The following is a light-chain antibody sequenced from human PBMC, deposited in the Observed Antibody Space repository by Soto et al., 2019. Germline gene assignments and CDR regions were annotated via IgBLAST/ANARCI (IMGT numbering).Light chain of an antibody. V-gene: IGLV2-11*01. Sequence: QSALTQPRSVSGSPGQSVTISCTGTSSDDGGYHFVSWYQQHPGKAPKLMIYDVTKRPSGVPDCFSGSKPGNTAFLTISGLQAEDEAEYYCCSYAGSFNYVFGTGTKVTVL. CDR2: DVT. CDR3: CSYAGSFNYV. CDR1: SSDDGGYHF. J-gene: IGLJ1*01.